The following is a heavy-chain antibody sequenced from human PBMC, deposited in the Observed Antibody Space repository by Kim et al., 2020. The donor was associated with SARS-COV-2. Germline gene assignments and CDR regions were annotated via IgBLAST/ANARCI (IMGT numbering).Heavy chain of an antibody. Sequence: GGSLRLSCAASGFTFSSYAMHWVRQAPGKGLEWVAVISYDGSNKYYADSVKGRFTISRDNSKNTLYLQMNSLRAEDTAVYYCARNLYYFDYWGQGTLVTV. J-gene: IGHJ4*02. CDR1: GFTFSSYA. V-gene: IGHV3-30*04. CDR2: ISYDGSNK. CDR3: ARNLYYFDY.